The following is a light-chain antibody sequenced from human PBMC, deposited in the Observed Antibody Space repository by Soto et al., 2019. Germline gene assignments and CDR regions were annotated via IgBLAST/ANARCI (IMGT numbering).Light chain of an antibody. CDR3: QQYGSSPWT. J-gene: IGKJ1*01. CDR1: Q. CDR2: GAS. Sequence: EIVLTQSPGILSLSPGERATLSCRASQAWYQQKPGQAPRPLIYGASSRAIGIPDRFSGSGSGTDFTLTISRLETEDFAVYYCQQYGSSPWTFGQGTKVDIK. V-gene: IGKV3-20*01.